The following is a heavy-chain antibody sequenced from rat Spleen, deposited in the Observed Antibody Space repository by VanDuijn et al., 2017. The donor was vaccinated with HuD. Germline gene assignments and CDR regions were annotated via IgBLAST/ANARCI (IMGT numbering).Heavy chain of an antibody. CDR1: GFTFSNYD. D-gene: IGHD3-4*01. CDR2: ISYDGSTP. V-gene: IGHV5-29*01. J-gene: IGHJ2*01. CDR3: TRRGEPYYFDY. Sequence: EVQLVESGGGLVQPGRSMKLSWAASGFTFSNYDMVWVRQAPAQGLKWVATISYDGSTPYYRDSVKGRFTISRDNAKSTLYLQMDSLRSEDTATYYCTRRGEPYYFDYWGQGVMVTVSS.